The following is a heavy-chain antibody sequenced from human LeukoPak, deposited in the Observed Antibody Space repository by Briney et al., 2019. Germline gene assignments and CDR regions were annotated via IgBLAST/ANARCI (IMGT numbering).Heavy chain of an antibody. V-gene: IGHV3-30*18. Sequence: GGSLRLSCAASGFTFSSYGMQWVRQAPGKGLEWVALISYDGSNKHYADSVKGRFTISRDNSKNTLYLQMNSLRAEDTAVYYCAKDEAGSWFGEATWGQGTLVTVSS. CDR2: ISYDGSNK. D-gene: IGHD6-13*01. J-gene: IGHJ5*02. CDR1: GFTFSSYG. CDR3: AKDEAGSWFGEAT.